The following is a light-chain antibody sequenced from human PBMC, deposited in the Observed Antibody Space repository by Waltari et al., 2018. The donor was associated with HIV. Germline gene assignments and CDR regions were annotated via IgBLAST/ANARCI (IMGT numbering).Light chain of an antibody. Sequence: SYELTQPLSVSVALGQTARITCGGNNSGSQNVHWYQKEPGQAAVLVSYRDSNRPAGSPELFSRSNSGNTATQRISRAEAGEEADYYCQWWESSTAKVFGGGTKLTVL. J-gene: IGLJ2*01. CDR3: QWWESSTAKV. V-gene: IGLV3-9*01. CDR2: RDS. CDR1: NSGSQN.